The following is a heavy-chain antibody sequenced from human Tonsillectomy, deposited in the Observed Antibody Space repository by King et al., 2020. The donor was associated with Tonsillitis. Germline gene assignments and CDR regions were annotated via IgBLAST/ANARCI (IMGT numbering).Heavy chain of an antibody. D-gene: IGHD3-22*01. V-gene: IGHV4-39*01. CDR2: MSYGGRT. Sequence: VQLQESGPGLVKPSETLSLTCTVSGGSISSSTNHWGWIRQPPGKGLEWIGSMSYGGRTYHNPSLKSRVSISVDTSKNQFFLNLSSVTAADTAVYYCARVYDRSGYNDRGAFDMWGQGTMVSVSS. CDR1: GGSISSSTNH. J-gene: IGHJ3*02. CDR3: ARVYDRSGYNDRGAFDM.